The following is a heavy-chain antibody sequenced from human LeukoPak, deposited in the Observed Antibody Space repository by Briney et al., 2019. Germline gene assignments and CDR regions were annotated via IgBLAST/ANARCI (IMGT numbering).Heavy chain of an antibody. V-gene: IGHV4-34*01. Sequence: SETLSLTCAVYGGSFSGYYWSWIRQPPGKGLEWIGEINHSGSTNYNPSLKSRVTISVDTSKNQFSLKLSSVTAADTAVYYCARGRYDFWSGYPDPTTKFDYWGQGTLATVSS. J-gene: IGHJ4*02. CDR2: INHSGST. CDR3: ARGRYDFWSGYPDPTTKFDY. CDR1: GGSFSGYY. D-gene: IGHD3-3*01.